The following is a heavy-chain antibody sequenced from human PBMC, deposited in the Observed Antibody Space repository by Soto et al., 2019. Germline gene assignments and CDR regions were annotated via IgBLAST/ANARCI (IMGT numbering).Heavy chain of an antibody. Sequence: SVKVSCKASGGTFSSYAISWVRQAPGQGLEWMGGIIPIFGTANYAQKFQGRVTITADKSTSTAYMELSSLRSEDTAVYYCARSSSGYNLFDYWGQGTLVTVSS. CDR2: IIPIFGTA. D-gene: IGHD5-12*01. J-gene: IGHJ4*02. V-gene: IGHV1-69*06. CDR1: GGTFSSYA. CDR3: ARSSSGYNLFDY.